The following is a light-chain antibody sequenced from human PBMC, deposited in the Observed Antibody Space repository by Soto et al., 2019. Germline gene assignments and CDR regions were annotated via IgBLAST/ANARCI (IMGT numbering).Light chain of an antibody. J-gene: IGKJ1*01. V-gene: IGKV1-9*01. CDR3: QQYKSYWT. CDR2: GAS. Sequence: DIQLTQSPSFLSASVGYRVTITCRASQGISSYLAWCQQKPGTAPKLLIYGASTLESGVPSRFSGSGSGTEFTLTISSLQPDDFATYYCQQYKSYWTFGQGTKVDI. CDR1: QGISSY.